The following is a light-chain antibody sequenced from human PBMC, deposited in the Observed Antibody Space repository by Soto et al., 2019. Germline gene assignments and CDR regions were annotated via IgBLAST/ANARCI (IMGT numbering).Light chain of an antibody. CDR1: SSDVGGYNY. J-gene: IGLJ1*01. V-gene: IGLV2-14*01. CDR2: EVS. Sequence: QYVLTQPASVSGSPGQSITISCTGTSSDVGGYNYVSWYQQHPGKAPKLMIYEVSNRPSGVSNRFSGSKSGNTASLTISGLQAEDEADYYCSSYTSSSTLVFGTGTKVTV. CDR3: SSYTSSSTLV.